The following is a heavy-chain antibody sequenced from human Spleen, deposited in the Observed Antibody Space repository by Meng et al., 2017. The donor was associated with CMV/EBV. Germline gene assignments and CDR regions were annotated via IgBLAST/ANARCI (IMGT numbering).Heavy chain of an antibody. J-gene: IGHJ4*02. CDR3: ARDKGSLAIVAAAGIDY. CDR1: GFTFSSYS. Sequence: GESLKISCAASGFTFSSYSMNWVRQAPGKGLEWVANIKQDGSEKYYVDSVKGRFTISRDNAKNSLYLQMNSLRAEDTAVYYCARDKGSLAIVAAAGIDYWGQGTLVTVSS. V-gene: IGHV3-7*01. D-gene: IGHD6-13*01. CDR2: IKQDGSEK.